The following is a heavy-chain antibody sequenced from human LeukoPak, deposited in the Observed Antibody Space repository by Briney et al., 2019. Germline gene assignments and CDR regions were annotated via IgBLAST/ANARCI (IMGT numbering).Heavy chain of an antibody. CDR3: AKRYYDYYYYGMDV. D-gene: IGHD1-26*01. V-gene: IGHV3-23*01. CDR1: GFTFSNYA. Sequence: GGSLRLSCAASGFTFSNYAMSWVRQAPGRGLEWVSAISGSSGLTYYADSVKGRFTISRDNSKNTLLLQMNSLRAEDTAVYYCAKRYYDYYYYGMDVWGQGTTVTVSS. CDR2: ISGSSGLT. J-gene: IGHJ6*02.